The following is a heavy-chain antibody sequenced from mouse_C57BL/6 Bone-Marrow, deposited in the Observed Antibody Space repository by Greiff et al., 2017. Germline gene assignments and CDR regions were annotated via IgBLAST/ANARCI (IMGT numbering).Heavy chain of an antibody. CDR2: IDPSDSYT. V-gene: IGHV1-69*01. CDR3: ARSLYGPWFAY. D-gene: IGHD1-1*01. J-gene: IGHJ3*01. Sequence: QVQLQQPGAELVMPGASVKLSCKASGYTFPSYWMHWVKQRPGQGLEWIGEIDPSDSYTNYNQKFKGKSTLTVDKSSSTAYMQLSSLTSEDSAVYYCARSLYGPWFAYWGQGTLVTVSA. CDR1: GYTFPSYW.